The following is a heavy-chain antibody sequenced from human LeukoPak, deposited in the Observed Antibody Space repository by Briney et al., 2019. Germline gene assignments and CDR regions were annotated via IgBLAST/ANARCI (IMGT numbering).Heavy chain of an antibody. CDR2: IKYDGSET. Sequence: GGSLRLSCAASGLTGCSYWMTWVRQAPGKGLEWVATIKYDGSETYYVDSVRGRFSISRDNAKNSLYLQMNSLSAEDTAVYYCARDSTLSNYWGQGTLVTVSS. CDR3: ARDSTLSNY. D-gene: IGHD3-16*01. V-gene: IGHV3-7*04. J-gene: IGHJ4*02. CDR1: GLTGCSYW.